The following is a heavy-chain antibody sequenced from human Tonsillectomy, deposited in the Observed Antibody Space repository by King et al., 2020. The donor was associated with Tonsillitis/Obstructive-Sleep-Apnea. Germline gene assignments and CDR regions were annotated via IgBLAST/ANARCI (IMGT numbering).Heavy chain of an antibody. CDR2: ISGSGGST. V-gene: IGHV3-23*04. D-gene: IGHD2-2*01. CDR1: GFTFSTFA. CDR3: AKGLVPPAISRFDY. Sequence: VQLVESGGGLVQPGGSLRLSCAASGFTFSTFAMTWVRQAPGKGLEWVSAISGSGGSTYYADSVKGRFTISRDNSKSTLYLPINSLRAEDTPVYYCAKGLVPPAISRFDYWGQGTLVTVSS. J-gene: IGHJ4*02.